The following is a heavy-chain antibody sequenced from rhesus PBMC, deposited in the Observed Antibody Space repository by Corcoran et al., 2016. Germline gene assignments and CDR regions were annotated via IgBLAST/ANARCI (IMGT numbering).Heavy chain of an antibody. CDR3: ARDLLSFGY. J-gene: IGHJ4*01. V-gene: IGHV4S11*01. D-gene: IGHD2-15*01. CDR1: GGSTSSNY. Sequence: QVQLQESGPGMVKPSETLSLTGAVSGGSTSSNYWSGSRQAPGKGLEWIGYFYGSGSTYYHPSLKSRVTLSVDTSKTQLSLKLSSVTAADTAVYYCARDLLSFGYWGQGVLVTVSS. CDR2: FYGSGST.